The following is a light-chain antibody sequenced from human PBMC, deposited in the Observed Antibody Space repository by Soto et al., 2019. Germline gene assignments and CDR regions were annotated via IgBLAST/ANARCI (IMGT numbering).Light chain of an antibody. V-gene: IGKV4-1*01. CDR1: QSLLYSSNNKNY. J-gene: IGKJ1*01. Sequence: DIVMTQSPDCLAVSLGERATINCKSSQSLLYSSNNKNYLAWYQQKPGQPPKLLIYWASTRESGVPDRFSGSGSGTDFTLTISSLQAEDVAVYYCQQYHTAPRTFGQGTKVEI. CDR3: QQYHTAPRT. CDR2: WAS.